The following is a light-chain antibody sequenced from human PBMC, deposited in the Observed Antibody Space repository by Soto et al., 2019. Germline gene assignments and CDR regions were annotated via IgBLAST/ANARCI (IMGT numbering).Light chain of an antibody. Sequence: QPVPGHLASASETPGQNYFISCSGSISNIGGTNYAYWYQQLPGAAPKLLMHSNNLRPSGVPERISGSKFGTAASLAISGLRSEDEAVYYCASWDDRLGAVIFGGGTK. V-gene: IGLV1-47*02. CDR3: ASWDDRLGAVI. J-gene: IGLJ2*01. CDR1: ISNIGGTNY. CDR2: SNN.